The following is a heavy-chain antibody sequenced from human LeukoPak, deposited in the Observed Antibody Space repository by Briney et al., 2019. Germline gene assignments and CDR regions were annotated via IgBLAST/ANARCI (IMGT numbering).Heavy chain of an antibody. CDR3: ARLALCVTNGVCQPLDY. Sequence: ASETLSLTCAVYGGSFSGYYWNWIRQPPGKGLEWIGEINHSGSTNYNPSLRSRVTILVDTSKNQFSLKLSSVTAADTAVYYCARLALCVTNGVCQPLDYWGQGTLVTVSS. V-gene: IGHV4-34*01. J-gene: IGHJ4*02. D-gene: IGHD2-8*01. CDR2: INHSGST. CDR1: GGSFSGYY.